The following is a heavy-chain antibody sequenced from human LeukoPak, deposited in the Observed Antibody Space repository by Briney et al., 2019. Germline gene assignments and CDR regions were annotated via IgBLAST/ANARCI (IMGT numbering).Heavy chain of an antibody. D-gene: IGHD4-17*01. V-gene: IGHV3-33*01. CDR2: IWYDGSNE. J-gene: IGHJ6*02. CDR1: GFTFSSYG. CDR3: ARDRATVTLYYYYYGMDV. Sequence: GRSLRLSCAASGFTFSSYGMHWVRQAPGKGLEWVAVIWYDGSNEYYADSVKGRFTISRDNSKNTLYLQMNSLRAEDTAVYYCARDRATVTLYYYYYGMDVWGQGTTVTVSS.